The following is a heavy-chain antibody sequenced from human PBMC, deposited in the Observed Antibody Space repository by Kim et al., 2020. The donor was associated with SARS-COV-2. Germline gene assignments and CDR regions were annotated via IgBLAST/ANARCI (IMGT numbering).Heavy chain of an antibody. Sequence: SYTNHSPSFQGHVTISADKSISTAYLQWSSLKASDTAMYYCARTNDAFDIWGQGTMVTVSS. V-gene: IGHV5-10-1*01. J-gene: IGHJ3*02. CDR3: ARTNDAFDI. CDR2: SYT.